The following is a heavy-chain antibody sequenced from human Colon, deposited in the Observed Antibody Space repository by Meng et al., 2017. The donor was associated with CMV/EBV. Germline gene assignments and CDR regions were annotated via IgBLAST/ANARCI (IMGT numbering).Heavy chain of an antibody. Sequence: SETLSLTCTVSGFSISRTYYWGWIRQTPGKGLEWIASIFHSGDTYYNPSLRSRVTMSVDTSKNQFSLRLTSVTAADTAVYFCARVKATVGEIVDWGQGTLVTVSS. CDR3: ARVKATVGEIVD. CDR2: IFHSGDT. J-gene: IGHJ4*02. V-gene: IGHV4-38-2*02. CDR1: GFSISRTYY. D-gene: IGHD3-16*01.